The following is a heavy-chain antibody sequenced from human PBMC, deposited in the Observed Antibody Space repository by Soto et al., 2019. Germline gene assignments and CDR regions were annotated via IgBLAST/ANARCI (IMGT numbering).Heavy chain of an antibody. CDR3: ANELAAAPHYYGMDV. Sequence: PGGSLILSCEASGLPFSRNGMHLVRQTTGKGLEWVAVISHDGSNKYYADSVKGRFTISRDNSKNTLYLQMNSLRAEDTAVYYCANELAAAPHYYGMDVWGHGTTVTVSS. CDR2: ISHDGSNK. J-gene: IGHJ6*02. CDR1: GLPFSRNG. D-gene: IGHD6-13*01. V-gene: IGHV3-30*18.